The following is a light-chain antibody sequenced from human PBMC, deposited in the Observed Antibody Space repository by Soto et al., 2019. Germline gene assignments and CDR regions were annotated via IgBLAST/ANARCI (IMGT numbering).Light chain of an antibody. CDR2: DGD. Sequence: QSALTQPASVSGSPGQSITISCTGTSSDVGGYNYVSWYQQHPGKAPKLMIYDGDNRPSGVSNRFSGSRSGNTASLTISGLQAEDEADYYCSSYTSTSTVVFGGGTKLTVL. CDR3: SSYTSTSTVV. CDR1: SSDVGGYNY. J-gene: IGLJ2*01. V-gene: IGLV2-14*01.